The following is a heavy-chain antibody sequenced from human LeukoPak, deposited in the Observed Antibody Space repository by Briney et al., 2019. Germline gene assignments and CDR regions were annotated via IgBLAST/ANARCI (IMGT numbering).Heavy chain of an antibody. CDR3: AKARDYSPFDY. J-gene: IGHJ4*02. D-gene: IGHD2-15*01. CDR2: ISYDGSNK. Sequence: PGGSLRLSCEASGFTFSSYAMHWVRQAPGKGLEWVAVISYDGSNKYYADSVKGRFTISRDNSKNTLYLQMNSLRAEDTAVYYCAKARDYSPFDYWGQGTLVTVSS. V-gene: IGHV3-30-3*01. CDR1: GFTFSSYA.